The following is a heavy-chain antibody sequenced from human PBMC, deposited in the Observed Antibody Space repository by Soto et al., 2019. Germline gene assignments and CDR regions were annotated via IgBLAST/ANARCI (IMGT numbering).Heavy chain of an antibody. Sequence: GGSLRLSCAASGFTFSSYAMSWVRQAPGKGLEWVSAISGSGGSTYYADSVKGRFTISRDNSKNTLYLQMNSLRAEDTAVYYCAKLGYSGSYHPDGDGYWGQGTLVTVSS. V-gene: IGHV3-23*01. J-gene: IGHJ4*02. CDR1: GFTFSSYA. CDR2: ISGSGGST. D-gene: IGHD1-26*01. CDR3: AKLGYSGSYHPDGDGY.